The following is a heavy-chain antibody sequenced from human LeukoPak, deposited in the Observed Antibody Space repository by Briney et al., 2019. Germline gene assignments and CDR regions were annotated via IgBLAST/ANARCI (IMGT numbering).Heavy chain of an antibody. Sequence: PGGSLRLSCAASGFTFSSYWMHWVRQTPGKGLVWVSRINSDGSGTSYADSVKGRFTISRDDAKNTLYLQMNSLRAEDTAVYYCVREGCSSSSCYNYYYYGMDVWGQGTTVTVSS. CDR1: GFTFSSYW. D-gene: IGHD2-2*01. CDR2: INSDGSGT. CDR3: VREGCSSSSCYNYYYYGMDV. J-gene: IGHJ6*02. V-gene: IGHV3-74*01.